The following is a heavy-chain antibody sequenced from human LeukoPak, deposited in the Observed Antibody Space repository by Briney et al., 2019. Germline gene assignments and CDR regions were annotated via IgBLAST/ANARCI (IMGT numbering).Heavy chain of an antibody. Sequence: GGSLRLSCAASGFTFSSYSVNWVRQAPGKGLEWVSSISSSSSYIYYADSVKGRFTISRDNSKNMLYLQMSSLRAEDTAVYYCVKDKWIDHWGQGTLVTVSS. V-gene: IGHV3-21*01. D-gene: IGHD2-8*01. CDR3: VKDKWIDH. CDR1: GFTFSSYS. J-gene: IGHJ4*02. CDR2: ISSSSSYI.